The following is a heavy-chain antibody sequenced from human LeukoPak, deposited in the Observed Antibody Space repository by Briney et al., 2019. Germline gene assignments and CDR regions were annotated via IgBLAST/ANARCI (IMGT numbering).Heavy chain of an antibody. CDR1: GYTFTGYY. Sequence: GASVKVSCTASGYTFTGYYMNWVRQAPGQGLEWMGWINPNSGGTNYAQKFQGRVTMTRDTSISTAYMELSRLRSDDTAVYYCVRTRIGLWFGELFCFDYWGQGTLVTVSS. D-gene: IGHD3-10*01. CDR3: VRTRIGLWFGELFCFDY. CDR2: INPNSGGT. V-gene: IGHV1-2*02. J-gene: IGHJ4*02.